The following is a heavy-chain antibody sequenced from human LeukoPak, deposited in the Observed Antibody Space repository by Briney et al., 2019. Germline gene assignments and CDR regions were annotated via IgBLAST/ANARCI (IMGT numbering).Heavy chain of an antibody. Sequence: SETLSLTYTVSGGSISSSSYYWGWIRQPPGKGLEWIGSIYYSGSTYYNPSLKSRVTISVDTSKNQFSLKLSSVTAADTAVYYCARLGYDFWSGTFNWFDHWGQGTLVTVSS. D-gene: IGHD3-3*01. CDR2: IYYSGST. J-gene: IGHJ5*02. V-gene: IGHV4-39*07. CDR3: ARLGYDFWSGTFNWFDH. CDR1: GGSISSSSYY.